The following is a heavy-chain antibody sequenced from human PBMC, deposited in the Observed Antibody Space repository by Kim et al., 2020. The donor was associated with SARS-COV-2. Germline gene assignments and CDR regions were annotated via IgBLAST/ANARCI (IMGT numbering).Heavy chain of an antibody. D-gene: IGHD4-17*01. V-gene: IGHV3-23*01. CDR2: ISGSAADT. CDR3: ATDTQGFGEYLDY. CDR1: GFTFSSDA. Sequence: GGSLRLSCAASGFTFSSDAMSWVRQAPGKGLDWVSSISGSAADTYYAGSVKGRFTISSDNSKNTLYLQMSSLRAEDTAVYYCATDTQGFGEYLDYWGQGT. J-gene: IGHJ4*02.